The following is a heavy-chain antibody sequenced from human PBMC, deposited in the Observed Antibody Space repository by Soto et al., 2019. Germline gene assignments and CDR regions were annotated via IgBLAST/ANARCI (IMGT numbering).Heavy chain of an antibody. Sequence: EVQLLESGGGLVQPGGSLRLSCAASGFTFSSYAMSWVRQAPGKGLECVSAISGSGGSTYYADSVKGRFTISRDNSKNTLYLQMNSLRAEDTAVYYCAMPLYDFWSGYYNFDYWGQGTLVTVSS. J-gene: IGHJ4*02. CDR3: AMPLYDFWSGYYNFDY. V-gene: IGHV3-23*01. D-gene: IGHD3-3*01. CDR2: ISGSGGST. CDR1: GFTFSSYA.